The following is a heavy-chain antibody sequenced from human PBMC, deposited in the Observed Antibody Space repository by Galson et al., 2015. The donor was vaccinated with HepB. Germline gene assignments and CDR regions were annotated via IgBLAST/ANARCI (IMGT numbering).Heavy chain of an antibody. D-gene: IGHD6-13*01. J-gene: IGHJ4*02. CDR2: IHPSGGST. CDR1: GYTFTTYY. Sequence: SVKVSCKASGYTFTTYYIHWVRQAPGQGLEWMGIIHPSGGSTIYAQEFQGRVTMTRDTSTSTVFLELSSLRSEDTAVYYCARELDIAGAGDYWGQGTLVTVSS. V-gene: IGHV1-46*01. CDR3: ARELDIAGAGDY.